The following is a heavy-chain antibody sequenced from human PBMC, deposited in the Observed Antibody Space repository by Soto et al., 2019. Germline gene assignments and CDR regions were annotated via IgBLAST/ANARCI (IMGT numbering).Heavy chain of an antibody. CDR3: ARGGPIGAAAGAGLYYYYGMDV. V-gene: IGHV6-1*01. J-gene: IGHJ6*02. CDR2: TYYRSKWYN. D-gene: IGHD6-13*01. Sequence: SQTLPLTCAISGDSVSSNSAAWNWIRQSPSRGLEWLGRTYYRSKWYNDYAVSVKSRITINPDTSKNQFSLQLNSVTPEDTAVYYCARGGPIGAAAGAGLYYYYGMDVWGQGTTVTVSS. CDR1: GDSVSSNSAA.